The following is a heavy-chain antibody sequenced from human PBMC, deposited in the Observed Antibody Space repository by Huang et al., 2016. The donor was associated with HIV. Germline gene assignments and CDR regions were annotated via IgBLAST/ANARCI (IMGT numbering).Heavy chain of an antibody. CDR2: IYCSGSP. J-gene: IGHJ4*02. CDR3: ARRQGSGYYFYFDY. CDR1: GGSIKSRNYY. D-gene: IGHD3-22*01. Sequence: RLQLQESGPGLVKPSDTLSLNCTISGGSIKSRNYYWGWVRQAPGKGLEWIGDIYCSGSPYYNPSLRSRVSLSVDTSKNQVTLKVNAVIAADTAVYYCARRQGSGYYFYFDYWGRGIPVTVSA. V-gene: IGHV4-39*06.